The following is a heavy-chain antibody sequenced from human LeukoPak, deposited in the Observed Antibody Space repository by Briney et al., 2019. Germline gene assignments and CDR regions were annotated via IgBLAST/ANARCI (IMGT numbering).Heavy chain of an antibody. D-gene: IGHD1-26*01. J-gene: IGHJ4*02. CDR2: IYYSGST. V-gene: IGHV4-59*01. CDR1: GGTISSYY. Sequence: SETLSLTCTVSGGTISSYYWSWIRQPPGKGLEWIGYIYYSGSTNYNPSLKSRVTISVATSKNQFSLKLSSGTAADTAVYYCARSHSGSHAYYFEYWGQGTLVTVSS. CDR3: ARSHSGSHAYYFEY.